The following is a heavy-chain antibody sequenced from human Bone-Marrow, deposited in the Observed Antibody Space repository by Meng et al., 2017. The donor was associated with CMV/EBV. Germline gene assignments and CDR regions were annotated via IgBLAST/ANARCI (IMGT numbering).Heavy chain of an antibody. CDR3: AKDTNVLRYFDWLLSPDGTLDY. Sequence: GESLKISCAASGFTFSSYAMSWVRQAPGKGLEWVAFIRYDGSNKYYADSVKGRFTISRDNSKNTLYLQMNSLRAEDTAVYYCAKDTNVLRYFDWLLSPDGTLDYWGQGTLVTVSS. CDR1: GFTFSSYA. D-gene: IGHD3-9*01. J-gene: IGHJ4*02. V-gene: IGHV3-30*02. CDR2: IRYDGSNK.